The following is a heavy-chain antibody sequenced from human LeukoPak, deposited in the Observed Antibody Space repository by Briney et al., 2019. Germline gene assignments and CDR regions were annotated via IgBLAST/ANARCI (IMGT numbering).Heavy chain of an antibody. CDR2: ISGSASDV. D-gene: IGHD6-13*01. CDR1: GFTFSDSY. CDR3: AKDPSSSWFGDYFDY. V-gene: IGHV3-11*01. J-gene: IGHJ4*02. Sequence: PGGSLRLSCAASGFTFSDSYMTWIRQAPGKGLELLSYISGSASDVNYIDSVRGRFTISRDNAKNSLYLHMNSLRAEDTAVYYCAKDPSSSWFGDYFDYWGQGTLVTVSS.